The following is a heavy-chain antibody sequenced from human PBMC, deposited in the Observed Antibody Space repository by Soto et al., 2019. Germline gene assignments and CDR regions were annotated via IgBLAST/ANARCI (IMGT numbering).Heavy chain of an antibody. D-gene: IGHD1-26*01. CDR2: TDIVGSFT. V-gene: IGHV3-74*01. CDR1: GFTFSSYW. CDR3: VRDDFGLGLDY. Sequence: GGSLRLSCVASGFTFSSYWMHWVRRTPGQGLVWISHTDIVGSFTTYADSVKGRFNISRDNAKNTLFLQMNSLSADDTAVYYCVRDDFGLGLDYWGLGTLVTVSS. J-gene: IGHJ4*02.